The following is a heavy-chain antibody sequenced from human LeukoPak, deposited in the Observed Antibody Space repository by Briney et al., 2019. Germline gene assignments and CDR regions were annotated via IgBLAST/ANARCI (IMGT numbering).Heavy chain of an antibody. J-gene: IGHJ4*02. Sequence: GGSLRLSCVASGFTFSSYWMSWVRQAPGKGLEWVANINQDGSEKYDVDSAKGRFTISRDNSKNTLYLQMNSLRAEDTAVYYCAKAVPRDCSSTSCYAPFDYWGQGTLVTVSS. CDR2: INQDGSEK. CDR1: GFTFSSYW. CDR3: AKAVPRDCSSTSCYAPFDY. V-gene: IGHV3-7*03. D-gene: IGHD2-2*01.